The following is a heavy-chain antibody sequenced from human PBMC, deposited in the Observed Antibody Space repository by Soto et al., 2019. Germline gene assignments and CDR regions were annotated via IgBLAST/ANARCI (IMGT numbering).Heavy chain of an antibody. CDR3: ATTTLLLRADPDRGAPYNYYGLDF. CDR1: GFTFSNCW. CDR2: IKQDGSEK. V-gene: IGHV3-7*03. D-gene: IGHD3-22*01. J-gene: IGHJ6*02. Sequence: GGSLRLSCAASGFTFSNCWMSWVRHAPGKGLEWVANIKQDGSEKKYVDSVKGRFTISRDNAKNSLFLQMYSLRAEDTAVYYCATTTLLLRADPDRGAPYNYYGLDFWGQGTTVTVSS.